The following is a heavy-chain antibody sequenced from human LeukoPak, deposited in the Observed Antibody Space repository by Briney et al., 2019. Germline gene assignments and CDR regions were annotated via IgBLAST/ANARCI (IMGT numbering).Heavy chain of an antibody. CDR1: GYTFTSYG. V-gene: IGHV1-18*01. CDR3: ARVSGVYYYDSSGYDY. CDR2: INAYHWNT. Sequence: ASVKVSCKASGYTFTSYGISWVRQAPGQGRDWIGWINAYHWNTNYAQKLQGRVTMTTHTCTGTPYMELRSLRSDDTAVYYCARVSGVYYYDSSGYDYWGQGTLVTVSS. D-gene: IGHD3-22*01. J-gene: IGHJ4*02.